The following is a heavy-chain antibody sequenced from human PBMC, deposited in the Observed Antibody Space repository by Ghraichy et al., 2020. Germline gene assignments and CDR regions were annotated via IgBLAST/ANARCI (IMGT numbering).Heavy chain of an antibody. CDR2: MNQDGSQK. CDR1: GFTFSSSW. D-gene: IGHD4/OR15-4a*01. J-gene: IGHJ4*02. CDR3: ARDPSYGAVDY. Sequence: AGSLRLSCVASGFTFSSSWMAWVRQAPGRGLEWVAGMNQDGSQKGHVDSVKGRFTISRDNAKNSLYLQMNSLRDEDTAVYYCARDPSYGAVDYWGQGTLVTVSS. V-gene: IGHV3-7*03.